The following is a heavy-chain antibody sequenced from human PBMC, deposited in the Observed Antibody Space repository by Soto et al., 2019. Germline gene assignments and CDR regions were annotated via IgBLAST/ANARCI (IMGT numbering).Heavy chain of an antibody. Sequence: GSGPTLVNPTQTLTLTCTFSGFSLSTSGVGVGWIRQPPGKALEWLALIYWNDDKRYSPSLESRLTITKDTSKNQVVLTMTNMDPVDTATYYCAHFSTKAAYLDLFDYWGQGTLVTVSS. D-gene: IGHD6-13*01. V-gene: IGHV2-5*01. CDR2: IYWNDDK. CDR1: GFSLSTSGVG. J-gene: IGHJ4*02. CDR3: AHFSTKAAYLDLFDY.